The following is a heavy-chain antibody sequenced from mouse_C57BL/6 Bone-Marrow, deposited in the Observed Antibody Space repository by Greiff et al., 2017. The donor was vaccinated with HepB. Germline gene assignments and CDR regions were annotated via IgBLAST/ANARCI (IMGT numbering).Heavy chain of an antibody. J-gene: IGHJ3*01. V-gene: IGHV5-9-1*02. CDR3: TRFDYYGSSSRFAY. CDR2: ISSGGDYI. D-gene: IGHD1-1*01. Sequence: EVQLVESGEGLVKPGGSLKLSCAASGFTFSSYAMSWVRQTPEKRLEWVAYISSGGDYIYYADTVKGRFTISRDNARNTLYLQMSSLKSEDTAMYYCTRFDYYGSSSRFAYWGQGTLVTVSA. CDR1: GFTFSSYA.